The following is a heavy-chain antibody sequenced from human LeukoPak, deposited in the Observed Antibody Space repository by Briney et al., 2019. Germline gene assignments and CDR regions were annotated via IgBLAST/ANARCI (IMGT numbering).Heavy chain of an antibody. J-gene: IGHJ6*03. CDR1: GFTFSSYS. CDR2: ISSSSSYI. V-gene: IGHV3-21*04. D-gene: IGHD3-16*01. Sequence: GGSLRLSCAASGFTFSSYSMNWVRQAPGKGLEWVSSISSSSSYIYYADSVKGRFTISRDNAKNSLYLQMNSLRAEDTAVYYCAKILGANYYYMDVWGKGTTVTVSS. CDR3: AKILGANYYYMDV.